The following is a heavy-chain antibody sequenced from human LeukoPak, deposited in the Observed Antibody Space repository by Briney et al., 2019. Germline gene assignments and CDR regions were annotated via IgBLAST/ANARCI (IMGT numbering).Heavy chain of an antibody. D-gene: IGHD3-10*01. CDR1: GYTFTDYY. CDR2: INPNSGGT. V-gene: IGHV1-2*02. J-gene: IGHJ6*03. Sequence: ALVKVSCKASGYTFTDYYIHWVRQAPGQGLEWMGWINPNSGGTNYAQKFQARVTMTRDTSISTAYMELSRLRSDDTAVYYCARAAYGSGGLNYYYYMDVWGKGTTVTVSS. CDR3: ARAAYGSGGLNYYYYMDV.